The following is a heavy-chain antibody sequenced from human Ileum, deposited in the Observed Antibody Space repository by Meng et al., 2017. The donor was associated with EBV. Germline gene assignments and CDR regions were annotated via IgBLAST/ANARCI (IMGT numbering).Heavy chain of an antibody. V-gene: IGHV4-28*01. CDR2: IHYSATP. Sequence: LVESAPGLVQPSDTLALTCAVTGFSIGSTNRWGWIRQAPRTVMEWIGYIHYSATPTCSPSINSRVTMSVDMSKIHYSLNLNSVTAVDTAVYYCARNVAGTSAYYDWGQGTLVTVSS. CDR1: GFSIGSTNR. J-gene: IGHJ4*02. CDR3: ARNVAGTSAYYD. D-gene: IGHD3-22*01.